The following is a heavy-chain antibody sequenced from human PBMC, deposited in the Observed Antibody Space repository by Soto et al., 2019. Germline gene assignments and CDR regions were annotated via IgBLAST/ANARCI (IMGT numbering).Heavy chain of an antibody. CDR3: AKDGPNYFDY. Sequence: AVGSLRLSCAASGFTFDDYAMHWVRQAPGKGLEWVSGISWNSGSIGYADSVKGRFTISRDNAKNSLYLRMNSLRAEDTALYYCAKDGPNYFDYWGQGTLVTVSS. CDR1: GFTFDDYA. CDR2: ISWNSGSI. V-gene: IGHV3-9*01. J-gene: IGHJ4*02.